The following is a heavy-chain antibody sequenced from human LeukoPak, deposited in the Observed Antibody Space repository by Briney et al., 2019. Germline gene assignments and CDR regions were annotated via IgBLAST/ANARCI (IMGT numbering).Heavy chain of an antibody. CDR2: INHSGST. Sequence: SQTLSLTCTVSGGSISSGGSYWSWIRQPPGKGLEWIGEINHSGSTNYNPSLKSRVTISVDTSKNQFSLKLSSVTAADTAVYYCTRRNYYDSRTIDYWGQGTLVTVSS. CDR3: TRRNYYDSRTIDY. V-gene: IGHV4-30-2*01. D-gene: IGHD3-22*01. CDR1: GGSISSGGSY. J-gene: IGHJ4*02.